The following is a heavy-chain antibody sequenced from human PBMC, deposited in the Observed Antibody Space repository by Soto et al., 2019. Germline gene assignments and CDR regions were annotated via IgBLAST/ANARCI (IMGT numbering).Heavy chain of an antibody. Sequence: EVQLLESGGGLVQPGGSLRLSCAASGFTFSSYAMSWVRQAPGKGLEWVSAISGSGGSTYYADSVKGRFTLSRDNSKNTLYLQMNSLRAEDTAVYYCAKVDRFLGWLTSDAFDIWGQGTMVTVSS. D-gene: IGHD3-3*01. CDR1: GFTFSSYA. CDR2: ISGSGGST. V-gene: IGHV3-23*01. CDR3: AKVDRFLGWLTSDAFDI. J-gene: IGHJ3*02.